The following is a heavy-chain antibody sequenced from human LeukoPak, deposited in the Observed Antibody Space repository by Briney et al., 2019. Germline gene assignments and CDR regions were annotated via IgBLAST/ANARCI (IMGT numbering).Heavy chain of an antibody. Sequence: ASVKVSCKASGYTFSSHTISWVRQVPGQGLEWMGWISPYNGDTNYAQQLQGRVTMTTDTSTSTAYMELRSLRSDDTAVYYCAREAYYYDNSGYYWNYWGQGTLVTVSS. CDR1: GYTFSSHT. V-gene: IGHV1-18*01. J-gene: IGHJ4*02. CDR3: AREAYYYDNSGYYWNY. CDR2: ISPYNGDT. D-gene: IGHD3-22*01.